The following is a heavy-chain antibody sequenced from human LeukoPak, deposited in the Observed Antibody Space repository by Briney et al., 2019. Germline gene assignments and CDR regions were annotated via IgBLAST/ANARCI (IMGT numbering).Heavy chain of an antibody. J-gene: IGHJ4*02. CDR3: ARDLTFDGG. CDR2: ISYDGSNK. V-gene: IGHV3-30*04. D-gene: IGHD3-9*01. CDR1: GFTFSSYA. Sequence: GGSLRLSCAASGFTFSSYAMHWVGQAPGKGLEWVAVISYDGSNKYYADSVKGRFTISRDNSKNTLYLQMNSLRAEDTAVYYCARDLTFDGGWGQGTLVTVSS.